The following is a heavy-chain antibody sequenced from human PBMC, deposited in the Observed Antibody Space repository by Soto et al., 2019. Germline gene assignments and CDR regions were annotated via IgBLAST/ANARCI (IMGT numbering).Heavy chain of an antibody. D-gene: IGHD3-16*01. Sequence: PSETLSLTCTVSGGSISSGDYYWSWIRQPPGKGLEWIGYIYYSGSTNYNPSLKSRVTISVDTSKNQFSLKLSSVTAADTAVYYCARATLDYEPLSYWGQGTLVTVSS. CDR3: ARATLDYEPLSY. CDR1: GGSISSGDYY. J-gene: IGHJ4*02. CDR2: IYYSGST. V-gene: IGHV4-61*08.